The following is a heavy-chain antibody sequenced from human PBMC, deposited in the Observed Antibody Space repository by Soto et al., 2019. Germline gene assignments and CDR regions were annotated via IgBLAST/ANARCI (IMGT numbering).Heavy chain of an antibody. D-gene: IGHD1-26*01. Sequence: ASVKVSCKTSGYTSTGHYLHWIRQAPGQGLEWMGWINSNTGDTGYAQNFQGRVTMTRDTSITTAYMEMSRRRSEATAGYYCASEAIVGRSYDYWGQGSLVTVSS. V-gene: IGHV1-2*02. J-gene: IGHJ4*02. CDR3: ASEAIVGRSYDY. CDR2: INSNTGDT. CDR1: GYTSTGHY.